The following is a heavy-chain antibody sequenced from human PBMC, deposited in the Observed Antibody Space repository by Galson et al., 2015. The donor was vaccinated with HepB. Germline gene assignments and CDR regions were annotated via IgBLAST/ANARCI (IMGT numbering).Heavy chain of an antibody. Sequence: SETLSLTCTVSGGSISSSSYYWGWIRQPPGKGLEWIGSIYYSGSTYYNPSLKSRVTISVDTSKNRFSLKLSSVTAADTAVYYCATRAYCGGDCYVNYYYYGMDVWGQGTTVTVSS. CDR3: ATRAYCGGDCYVNYYYYGMDV. CDR2: IYYSGST. CDR1: GGSISSSSYY. J-gene: IGHJ6*02. V-gene: IGHV4-39*01. D-gene: IGHD2-21*02.